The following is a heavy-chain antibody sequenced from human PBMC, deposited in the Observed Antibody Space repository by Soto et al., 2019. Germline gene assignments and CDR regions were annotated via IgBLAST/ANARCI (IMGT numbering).Heavy chain of an antibody. J-gene: IGHJ4*02. CDR2: IYYSGST. Sequence: QVQLQESGPGLVKPSETLSLTCTVSGGSVSSGSYYWSWIRQPPGRGLERIGYIYYSGSTNYNPSLKSRATISVDPSKNQFSLKLSSVTAADTAVYYCARGSPNYYDSSGLDYWGQGTLVTVSS. D-gene: IGHD3-22*01. CDR3: ARGSPNYYDSSGLDY. V-gene: IGHV4-61*01. CDR1: GGSVSSGSYY.